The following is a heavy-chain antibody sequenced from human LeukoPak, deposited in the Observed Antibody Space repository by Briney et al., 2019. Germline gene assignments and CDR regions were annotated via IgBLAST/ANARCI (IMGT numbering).Heavy chain of an antibody. D-gene: IGHD3-3*01. V-gene: IGHV3-48*04. CDR2: ISSSSSTI. Sequence: PGGSLRLTCAASGFTFSGYSMNWVRQAPGKGLEWVSYISSSSSTIYYADSVKGRFTISRDNAKNSLYLQMNSLRAEDTAVYYCARPIYDYWSGDYFDYWGQGTLVNVSS. J-gene: IGHJ4*02. CDR1: GFTFSGYS. CDR3: ARPIYDYWSGDYFDY.